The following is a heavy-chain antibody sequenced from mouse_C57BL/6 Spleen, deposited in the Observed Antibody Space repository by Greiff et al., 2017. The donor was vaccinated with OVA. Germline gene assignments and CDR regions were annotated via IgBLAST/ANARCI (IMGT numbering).Heavy chain of an antibody. CDR2: SRNKANDYTT. CDR1: GFTFSDFY. V-gene: IGHV7-1*01. CDR3: ARDAGGYYVRWYFDV. Sequence: EVMLVESGGGLVQSGRSLRLSCATSGFTFSDFYMEWVRQAPGKGLEWIAASRNKANDYTTEYSASVKGRFIVSRDTSQSILFLQMNALRAEDTAIYYCARDAGGYYVRWYFDVWGTGTTVTVSS. J-gene: IGHJ1*03. D-gene: IGHD2-3*01.